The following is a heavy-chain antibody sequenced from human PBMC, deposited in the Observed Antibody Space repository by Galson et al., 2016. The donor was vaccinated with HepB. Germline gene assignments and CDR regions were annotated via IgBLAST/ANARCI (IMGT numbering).Heavy chain of an antibody. CDR2: IFSGGST. J-gene: IGHJ4*02. CDR1: DFTVNSHY. CDR3: ARASISHFDF. V-gene: IGHV3-53*01. Sequence: SLRLSCAASDFTVNSHYLTWVRQAPGKGLGWVSIIFSGGSTFYADSVKGRFTISRDDSKNTLYLQMDSLRDEDTAVYFCARASISHFDFWGQGILVTVSS.